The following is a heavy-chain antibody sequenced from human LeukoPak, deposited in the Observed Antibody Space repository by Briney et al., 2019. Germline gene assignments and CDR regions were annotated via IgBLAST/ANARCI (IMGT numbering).Heavy chain of an antibody. D-gene: IGHD2-2*01. Sequence: GGSLRLSCAASGFTFRGYTMNWVRQAPGKGLEWVSAISKSSTYIKYADSVKGRFTVSRDNAKNSLFLQMNSLRVEDTAVYYCAREVVIVVEPAANTIDYWGQGTRVTVSS. CDR1: GFTFRGYT. V-gene: IGHV3-21*01. J-gene: IGHJ4*02. CDR2: ISKSSTYI. CDR3: AREVVIVVEPAANTIDY.